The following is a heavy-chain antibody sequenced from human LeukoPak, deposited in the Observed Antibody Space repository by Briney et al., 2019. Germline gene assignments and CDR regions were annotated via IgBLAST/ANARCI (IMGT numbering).Heavy chain of an antibody. J-gene: IGHJ4*02. CDR1: GYTFTRYG. D-gene: IGHD2-8*01. Sequence: ATVNVSFKASGYTFTRYGISWVREAPVQVLEWMGWISAYNGNTNYAQKLQGRVTMTTDTSTSTAYMELRSLRSDDTAVYYCAREYWTNGVCSAADYWGQGTLVTVSS. CDR3: AREYWTNGVCSAADY. CDR2: ISAYNGNT. V-gene: IGHV1-18*01.